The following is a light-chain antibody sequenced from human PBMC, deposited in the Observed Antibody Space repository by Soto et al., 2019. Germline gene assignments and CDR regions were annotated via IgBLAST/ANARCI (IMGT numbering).Light chain of an antibody. Sequence: EIVLTQSPATLSLSPGERATLSCRASQSVSRYLAWYQQKPGQAPRLLIYDASNRATGIPARFSGSGSGTDFTLTSSSREPEDFAVYYCQQRSNWPSWTFGQGTKVEIK. V-gene: IGKV3-11*01. CDR3: QQRSNWPSWT. J-gene: IGKJ1*01. CDR2: DAS. CDR1: QSVSRY.